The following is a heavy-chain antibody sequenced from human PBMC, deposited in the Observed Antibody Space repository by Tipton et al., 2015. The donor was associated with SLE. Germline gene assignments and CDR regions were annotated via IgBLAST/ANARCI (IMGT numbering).Heavy chain of an antibody. Sequence: TLSLTCAVSGGSISSSNWWSWVRQPPGKGLEWIGEIYHSGSTYYNPSLKSRVTISVDTSKNQFSLKLSSVTAADTAVYYCARGRWSSSSGLYWGQGTLVTVSS. V-gene: IGHV4-4*02. CDR1: GGSISSSNW. D-gene: IGHD6-6*01. CDR3: ARGRWSSSSGLY. CDR2: IYHSGST. J-gene: IGHJ4*02.